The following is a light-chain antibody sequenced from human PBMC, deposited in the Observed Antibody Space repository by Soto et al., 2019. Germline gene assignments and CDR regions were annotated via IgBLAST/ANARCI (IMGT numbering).Light chain of an antibody. Sequence: QSVLTQPASVSGSPGQSITISCTGTSSDVGGYNYVSWYQQHTGKAPKLMIYEVSNRPSGVSNRFSGSKSGNTASLTISGLQAEDEADYYCSSYTTSSTHGVFGGGTKVTVL. CDR3: SSYTTSSTHGV. CDR2: EVS. V-gene: IGLV2-14*01. J-gene: IGLJ3*02. CDR1: SSDVGGYNY.